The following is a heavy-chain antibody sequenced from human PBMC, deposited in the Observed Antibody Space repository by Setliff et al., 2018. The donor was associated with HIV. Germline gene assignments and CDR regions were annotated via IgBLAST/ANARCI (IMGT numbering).Heavy chain of an antibody. Sequence: VSCKASGGTFSNSGISWVRQAPGQGLEWMGEIIPMYDPPVYAQRFQGRVTITADESTTTVYMELSSLISDDTATYFCARGAPPGNPGHLDYWGQGTLVTVSS. D-gene: IGHD6-13*01. V-gene: IGHV1-69*01. CDR1: GGTFSNSG. CDR3: ARGAPPGNPGHLDY. CDR2: IIPMYDPP. J-gene: IGHJ4*02.